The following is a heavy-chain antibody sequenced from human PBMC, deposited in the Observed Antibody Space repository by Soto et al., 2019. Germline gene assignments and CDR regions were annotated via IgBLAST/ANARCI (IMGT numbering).Heavy chain of an antibody. D-gene: IGHD2-21*01. CDR3: ARGRDSGLYYFDY. CDR2: ISTGSGDA. CDR1: GYTFTHVN. V-gene: IGHV1-3*04. J-gene: IGHJ4*02. Sequence: ASVKVSCKASGYTFTHVNMHWVRQAPGQGLEWMGWISTGSGDAKYSKKFQGRVTIVRDTSATTTYMELTGLTYEDTAVYYCARGRDSGLYYFDYWGQGTLVTVSS.